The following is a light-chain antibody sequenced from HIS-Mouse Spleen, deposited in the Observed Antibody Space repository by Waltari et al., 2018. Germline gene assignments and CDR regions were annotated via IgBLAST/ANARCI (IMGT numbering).Light chain of an antibody. CDR1: ALPKKY. CDR3: YSTDSSGNHRV. CDR2: EDS. V-gene: IGLV3-10*01. J-gene: IGLJ2*01. Sequence: SYELTQPPSVSVSPGQTARITCSGDALPKKYAYWYQQKSRQAPVLVIYEDSKRPSGRPERFSGSSSGTMATLTISGAQVEDEADYYCYSTDSSGNHRVFGGGTKLTVL.